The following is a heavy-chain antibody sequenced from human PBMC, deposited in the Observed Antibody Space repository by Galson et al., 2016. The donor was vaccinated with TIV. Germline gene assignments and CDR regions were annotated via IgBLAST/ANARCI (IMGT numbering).Heavy chain of an antibody. V-gene: IGHV1-18*01. CDR1: GYSFINYY. Sequence: SVKVSCKASGYSFINYYITCVRQAPGQGLEWMGWNSGYNDNTNYTLNFQGRLTMTTDTSKSTSYMELRSLRSDDTAVYYCARVVGTVITQKSFDFWGQGTPVIVSS. CDR3: ARVVGTVITQKSFDF. D-gene: IGHD4-23*01. J-gene: IGHJ4*02. CDR2: NSGYNDNT.